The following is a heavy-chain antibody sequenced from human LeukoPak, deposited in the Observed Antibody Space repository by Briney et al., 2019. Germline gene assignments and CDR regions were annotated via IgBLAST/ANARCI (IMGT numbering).Heavy chain of an antibody. V-gene: IGHV1-2*04. J-gene: IGHJ3*02. CDR2: INPNSGGT. D-gene: IGHD5-12*01. CDR3: ARARRVLATVPRAFDI. CDR1: GYTFTGYY. Sequence: GASVKVSCKASGYTFTGYYMHWVRQAPGQGLEWMGWINPNSGGTNYAQKFQGWVTMTRDTSISTAYMELSRLRSDDTAVYYCARARRVLATVPRAFDIWGQGTMVTVSS.